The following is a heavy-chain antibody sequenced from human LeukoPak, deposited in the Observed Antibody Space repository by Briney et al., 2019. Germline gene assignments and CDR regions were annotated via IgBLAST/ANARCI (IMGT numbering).Heavy chain of an antibody. CDR1: GFTVSSNY. CDR3: ARDSLSSSMIVVVMKDAFDI. CDR2: ISSSGSTI. J-gene: IGHJ3*02. D-gene: IGHD3-22*01. V-gene: IGHV3-11*04. Sequence: GGSLRLSCAASGFTVSSNYMSWVRQAPGKGLEWVSYISSSGSTIYYADSVKGRFTISRDNAKNSLYLQMNSLRAEDTAVYYCARDSLSSSMIVVVMKDAFDIWGQGTMVTVSS.